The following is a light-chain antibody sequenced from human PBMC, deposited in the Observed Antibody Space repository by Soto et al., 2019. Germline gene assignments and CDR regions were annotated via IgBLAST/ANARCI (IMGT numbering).Light chain of an antibody. Sequence: EIVMTQSPATLSVSPGERATLSCRASQSVSSRLAWYQQKRGQAPRLLIYDASTRATGIPARFSGSGSGTEFTLTISSLQSEAFAVYYCQQYNNWPPSCTFGQGTMVHIK. J-gene: IGKJ1*01. CDR3: QQYNNWPPSCT. V-gene: IGKV3-15*01. CDR1: QSVSSR. CDR2: DAS.